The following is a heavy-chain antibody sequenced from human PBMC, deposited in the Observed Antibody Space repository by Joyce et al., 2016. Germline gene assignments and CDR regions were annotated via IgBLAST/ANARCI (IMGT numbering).Heavy chain of an antibody. D-gene: IGHD3/OR15-3a*01. J-gene: IGHJ4*02. V-gene: IGHV2-5*01. CDR3: AHRYDGDSDFWAGSIFDF. CDR1: GFSLNTSGVG. CDR2: IYYNDDK. Sequence: QITLKESGPTLLKPTQTLTLTCTFSGFSLNTSGVGVGWIRQPPGRAREWLALIYYNDDKRYRPSLKSRLTLTKDTSKNQVVLMMTNVDPVDTATYYCAHRYDGDSDFWAGSIFDFWGQGTLVTVSS.